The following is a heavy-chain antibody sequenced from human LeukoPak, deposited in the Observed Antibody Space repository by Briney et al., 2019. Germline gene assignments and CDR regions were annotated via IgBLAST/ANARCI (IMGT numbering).Heavy chain of an antibody. D-gene: IGHD2-21*02. V-gene: IGHV1-18*01. CDR3: ARVGYGCGGDCYPDY. CDR1: GYTFTSYG. CDR2: ISAYNGNT. J-gene: IGHJ4*02. Sequence: GASVKVSCKASGYTFTSYGISWVRQTPGQGLEWMGWISAYNGNTNYAQKLQGRVTMTTDTSTSTAYMELRSLRSDDTAVYYCARVGYGCGGDCYPDYWGQGTLVTVSS.